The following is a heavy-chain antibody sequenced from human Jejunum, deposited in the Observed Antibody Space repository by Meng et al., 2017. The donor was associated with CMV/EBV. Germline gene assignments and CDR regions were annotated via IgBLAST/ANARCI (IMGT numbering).Heavy chain of an antibody. CDR2: ISSSGSPI. CDR3: ARSGGTLTEFDP. CDR1: GFPFSIYE. D-gene: IGHD2-8*02. V-gene: IGHV3-48*03. J-gene: IGHJ5*02. Sequence: SGFPFSIYEMNWLRQAPGKGLEWVSNISSSGSPIYYANSVKGRFTISRDNAKNSLYLQMNSLRAEDTAVYYCARSGGTLTEFDPWGQGTRVTVSS.